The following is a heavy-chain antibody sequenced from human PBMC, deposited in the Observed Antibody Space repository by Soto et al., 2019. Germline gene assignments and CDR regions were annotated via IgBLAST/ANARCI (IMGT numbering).Heavy chain of an antibody. V-gene: IGHV3-15*01. J-gene: IGHJ4*02. CDR3: ATYDHLWGSNRYTWAY. CDR1: GFSFTSAW. D-gene: IGHD3-16*02. CDR2: VLSKTEGGTT. Sequence: ESGGGLVKPGDSLSLSCTASGFSFTSAWMSWVRQAPGKGLEWVARVLSKTEGGTTDYAGPVKGRFTISRDDSENKVYLQMNSLTSEDTAVYYCATYDHLWGSNRYTWAYWGQGTLVTVSS.